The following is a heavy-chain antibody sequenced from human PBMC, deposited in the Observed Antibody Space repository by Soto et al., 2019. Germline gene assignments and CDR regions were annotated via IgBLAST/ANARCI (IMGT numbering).Heavy chain of an antibody. CDR2: IIPIFGTA. CDR1: GGTFSSYA. D-gene: IGHD2-21*02. J-gene: IGHJ6*02. CDR3: ARGAYCGGDCYSDYYYGMDV. V-gene: IGHV1-69*01. Sequence: QVQLVQSGAEVKKPGSSVKVSCKASGGTFSSYAISWVRQAPGQGLEWMGGIIPIFGTANYAQKFQGRVTITADESTSTAYMELSSLRSEDTAVYYCARGAYCGGDCYSDYYYGMDVWGQGTTVTVSS.